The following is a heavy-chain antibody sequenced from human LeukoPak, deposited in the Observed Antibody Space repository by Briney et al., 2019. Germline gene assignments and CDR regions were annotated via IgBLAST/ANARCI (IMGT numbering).Heavy chain of an antibody. CDR1: GGSISSYY. Sequence: SETLSLTCTVSGGSISSYYWSWIRQPPGKGLEWIGYIYFSGSTNYNPSLKSRVPISLDTSKDQFSLTLDSVTAADTAIYYCARENRGFGHSYWGQGILVTVSS. D-gene: IGHD2/OR15-2a*01. J-gene: IGHJ4*02. CDR3: ARENRGFGHSY. CDR2: IYFSGST. V-gene: IGHV4-59*01.